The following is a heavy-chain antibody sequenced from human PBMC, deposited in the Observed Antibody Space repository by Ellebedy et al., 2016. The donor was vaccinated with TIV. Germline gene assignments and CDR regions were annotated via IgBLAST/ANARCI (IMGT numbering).Heavy chain of an antibody. Sequence: GGSLRLSCAASGFTFAPYAMNWVRQAPGRGLEWISYISGSSLTIYYADSVKGRFSISRDNAKNSLYLQMSSLTAEDTAMYYCARDMAWGNERVNDALDIWGQGTMVTVSA. CDR1: GFTFAPYA. D-gene: IGHD7-27*01. J-gene: IGHJ3*02. CDR3: ARDMAWGNERVNDALDI. V-gene: IGHV3-48*04. CDR2: ISGSSLTI.